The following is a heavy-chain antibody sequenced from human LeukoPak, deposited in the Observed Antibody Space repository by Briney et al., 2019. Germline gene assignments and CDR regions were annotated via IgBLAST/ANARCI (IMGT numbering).Heavy chain of an antibody. CDR1: GFTFVNYA. CDR3: AKAGSQPAYSSDWHPGDYFDY. J-gene: IGHJ4*02. V-gene: IGHV3-23*01. D-gene: IGHD6-19*01. CDR2: ISGGGGTT. Sequence: PGGSLRLSCTASGFTFVNYAMSWVRQAPGKGLEWVSAISGGGGTTYYADSVKGRFTISRDSSKNTVYLQMNSLRAEDTAIYYCAKAGSQPAYSSDWHPGDYFDYWGQGALVTVSS.